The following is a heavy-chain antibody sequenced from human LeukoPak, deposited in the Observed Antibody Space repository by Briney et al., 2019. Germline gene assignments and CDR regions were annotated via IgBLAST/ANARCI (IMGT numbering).Heavy chain of an antibody. Sequence: GRSLRLSCAASGFTFSSYAMHWVRQAPGKGLEWVAVISYDGSNKYYADSVKGRFTISRDNSKNTLYLQMNSLRAEDTAVYYCARERNYYDSSGYYYDYFDYWGQGTLVTVSS. CDR2: ISYDGSNK. CDR1: GFTFSSYA. D-gene: IGHD3-22*01. CDR3: ARERNYYDSSGYYYDYFDY. V-gene: IGHV3-30-3*01. J-gene: IGHJ4*02.